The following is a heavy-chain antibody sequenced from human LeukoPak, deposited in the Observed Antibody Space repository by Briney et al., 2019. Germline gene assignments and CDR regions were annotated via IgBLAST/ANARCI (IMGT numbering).Heavy chain of an antibody. CDR3: ARIDRAVAGTIDY. V-gene: IGHV4-59*08. CDR1: GGSISSYF. Sequence: SETLSLTCTVSGGSISSYFWSWIRQPPGKGLEWIGYIYYSGSTNYNPSLKSRVTMSVDTSKNQFSLKLSSVTTADTAVYYCARIDRAVAGTIDYWGQGTLVTVSS. CDR2: IYYSGST. D-gene: IGHD6-19*01. J-gene: IGHJ4*02.